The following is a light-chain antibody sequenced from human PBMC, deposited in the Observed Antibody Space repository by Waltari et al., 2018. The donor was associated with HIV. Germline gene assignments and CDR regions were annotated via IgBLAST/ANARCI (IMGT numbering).Light chain of an antibody. V-gene: IGKV1-5*03. CDR3: QGYNSIAGYT. CDR1: QGIGRW. CDR2: KAS. J-gene: IGKJ2*01. Sequence: DIQMTQSPSTLSASVGDRVTITRRASQGIGRWLAWYQQKPGRAPKLLIYKASSLERGVPSRFSGSGSGTEFTLSISSLQPDDFATYYCQGYNSIAGYTYGQGTKLEVK.